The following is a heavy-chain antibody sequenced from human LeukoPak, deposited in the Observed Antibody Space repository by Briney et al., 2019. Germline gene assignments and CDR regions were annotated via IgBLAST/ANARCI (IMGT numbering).Heavy chain of an antibody. V-gene: IGHV4-61*02. D-gene: IGHD6-13*01. J-gene: IGHJ4*02. CDR3: ARYSSSWYVDYFDY. Sequence: PSETLSLTCTVSGGSISSGSYYWSWIRQPAGKGLEWIGRIYTSGSTNYNPSLKSRVTISVDTSKNQFSLKLSSVTAADTAVYYCARYSSSWYVDYFDYWGQGTLVTVSS. CDR2: IYTSGST. CDR1: GGSISSGSYY.